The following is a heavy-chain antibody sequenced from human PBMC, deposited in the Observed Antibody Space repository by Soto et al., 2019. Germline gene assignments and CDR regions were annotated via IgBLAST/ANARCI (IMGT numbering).Heavy chain of an antibody. D-gene: IGHD3-9*01. CDR3: ARADLRYFDWLLPELYYYYYMDV. CDR2: ISAYNGNT. V-gene: IGHV1-18*01. CDR1: GYTFTSYG. Sequence: ASVKVSCKASGYTFTSYGISWVRQAPGQGLEWMGWISAYNGNTNYAQKLQGRVTMTTDTSTSTAYMELRSLRSDDTAVYYCARADLRYFDWLLPELYYYYYMDVWGKGTTVTVSS. J-gene: IGHJ6*03.